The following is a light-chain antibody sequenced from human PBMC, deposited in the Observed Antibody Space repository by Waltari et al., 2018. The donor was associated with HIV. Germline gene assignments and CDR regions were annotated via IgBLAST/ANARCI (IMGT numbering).Light chain of an antibody. J-gene: IGLJ3*02. CDR2: DVN. CDR1: SSDVGDYNY. V-gene: IGLV2-11*01. CDR3: CSYADDYTWV. Sequence: QSALTQPRSVFGSPGQSVTISCTGTSSDVGDYNYVSWYQQHPAKAPKRMIFDVNKRPSGVPDRFSGSKSGNTASLTIAGLQAEDEADYYCCSYADDYTWVFGGGTKLTVL.